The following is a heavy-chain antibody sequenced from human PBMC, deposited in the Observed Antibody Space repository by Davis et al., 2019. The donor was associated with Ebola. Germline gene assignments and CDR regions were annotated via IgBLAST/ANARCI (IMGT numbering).Heavy chain of an antibody. Sequence: MPSETLSLTCTVSGGSISSSSYYWGWIRQPPGKGLEWIGSIYYSGSTYYNPSLKSRVTISVDTSKNQFSLKLSSVTAADTAVYYCARRGGDAFDIWGQGTMVTVSS. CDR1: GGSISSSSYY. CDR2: IYYSGST. J-gene: IGHJ3*02. V-gene: IGHV4-39*01. CDR3: ARRGGDAFDI. D-gene: IGHD1-26*01.